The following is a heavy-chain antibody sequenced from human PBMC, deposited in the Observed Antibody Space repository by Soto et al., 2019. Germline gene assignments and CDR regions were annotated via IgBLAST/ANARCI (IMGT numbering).Heavy chain of an antibody. D-gene: IGHD2-2*01. V-gene: IGHV4-59*01. CDR3: ARDRIRSSSTDWPEWFDP. J-gene: IGHJ5*02. CDR1: GGSINNYY. Sequence: QVQLQESGPGLVKPSETLSRTYTVSGGSINNYYWSWIRQPPGKGLEWIGYIHYSGSTNYNPSLKSRVTISLDTSKNQFSLKLSSVTAADTAVYYCARDRIRSSSTDWPEWFDPWGQGTLVTVSS. CDR2: IHYSGST.